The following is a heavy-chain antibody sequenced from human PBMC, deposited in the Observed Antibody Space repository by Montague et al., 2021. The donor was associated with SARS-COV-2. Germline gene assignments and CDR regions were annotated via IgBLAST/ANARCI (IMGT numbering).Heavy chain of an antibody. D-gene: IGHD3-22*01. CDR2: IYYSGST. J-gene: IGHJ3*02. V-gene: IGHV4-31*03. Sequence: TLSLTCTVSGASISSGGYYWSWIRQLPGKGLEWIGYIYYSGSTYYNPSLKSRVTISVDTSKNQFSLKLSSVTAADTAVYYCASALITMIVVVDAFDIWGQGTMVTVSS. CDR1: GASISSGGYY. CDR3: ASALITMIVVVDAFDI.